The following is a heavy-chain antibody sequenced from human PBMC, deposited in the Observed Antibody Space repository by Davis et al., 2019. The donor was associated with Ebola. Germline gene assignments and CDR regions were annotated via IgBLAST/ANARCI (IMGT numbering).Heavy chain of an antibody. CDR3: ARGYDFWSGYLEGYYYYYGMDV. D-gene: IGHD3-3*01. J-gene: IGHJ6*02. CDR1: GYTLTELS. CDR2: INPNSGGT. V-gene: IGHV1-2*02. Sequence: ASVKVSCKVSGYTLTELSMHWVRQAPGQGLEWMGWINPNSGGTNYAQKFQGRVTMTRDTSISTAYMELSRLRSDDTAVYYCARGYDFWSGYLEGYYYYYGMDVWGQGTTVTVS.